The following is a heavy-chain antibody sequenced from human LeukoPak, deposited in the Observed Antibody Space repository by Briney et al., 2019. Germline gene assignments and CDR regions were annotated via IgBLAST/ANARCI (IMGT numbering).Heavy chain of an antibody. CDR3: ANKLRGANNWFDP. D-gene: IGHD1-26*01. CDR1: GYTFTGYY. Sequence: GASVKVSCKASGYTFTGYYMHWVRQAPGQGLEWMEWINPNSGGTNYAQKFQGRVTMTRDTSISTAYMELSRLRSDDTAVYYCANKLRGANNWFDPWGQGTLATVSS. J-gene: IGHJ5*02. V-gene: IGHV1-2*02. CDR2: INPNSGGT.